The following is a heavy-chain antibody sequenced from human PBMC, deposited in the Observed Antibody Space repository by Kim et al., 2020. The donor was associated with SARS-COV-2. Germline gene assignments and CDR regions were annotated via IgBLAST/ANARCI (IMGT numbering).Heavy chain of an antibody. Sequence: GGSLRLSCAASGFTFSSYAMSWVRQAPGKGLEWVSGISGSGGSTYHADSVKGRFTISRDNSKNTLYLQMNSLRAEDTAVYYCAKGRETYRSSYNDYWGQGTLVTVSS. CDR3: AKGRETYRSSYNDY. D-gene: IGHD6-13*01. CDR1: GFTFSSYA. J-gene: IGHJ4*02. V-gene: IGHV3-23*01. CDR2: ISGSGGST.